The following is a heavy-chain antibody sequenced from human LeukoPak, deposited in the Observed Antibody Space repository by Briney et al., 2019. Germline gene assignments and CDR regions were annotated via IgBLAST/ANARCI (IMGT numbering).Heavy chain of an antibody. Sequence: SETLSLTCTVSGDSVSSTGYYWGWIRQPPGKGLEWIGTIYYSGSTYYNPSLKSRVTMSEDTSRNQFSLRLSSVNAADTAVYYCAKGGARYSHSSGLYVFDVWGQGTMVTVSS. J-gene: IGHJ3*01. D-gene: IGHD3-22*01. CDR2: IYYSGST. CDR1: GDSVSSTGYY. CDR3: AKGGARYSHSSGLYVFDV. V-gene: IGHV4-39*01.